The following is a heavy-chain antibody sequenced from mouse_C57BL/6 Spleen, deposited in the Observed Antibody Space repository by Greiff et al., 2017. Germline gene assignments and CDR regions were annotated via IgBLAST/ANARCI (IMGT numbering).Heavy chain of an antibody. D-gene: IGHD1-1*01. CDR3: ARHLLDYGSSYDY. CDR1: GFTFSSYG. CDR2: ISSGGSYT. V-gene: IGHV5-6*01. J-gene: IGHJ2*01. Sequence: EVQVVESGGDLVKPGGSLKLSCAASGFTFSSYGMSWVRQTPDKRLEWVATISSGGSYTYYPDSVKGRFTISRDNAKNPLYLQMSSLKSEDTAMYYCARHLLDYGSSYDYWGQGTTLTVSS.